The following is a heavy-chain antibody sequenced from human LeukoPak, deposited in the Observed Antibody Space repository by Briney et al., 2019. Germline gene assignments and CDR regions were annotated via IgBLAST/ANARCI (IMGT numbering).Heavy chain of an antibody. CDR1: GFSLSTSAVG. Sequence: SGPTLVNPTQTLTLTCSFSGFSLSTSAVGVGWIRQPPGKALEWLALIYGNDDKRYSPSLKSRLTITKDTSKNQVVLTMTNMDPVDTATYYCAHLADFWSGYFYFDYWGQGTLVTVSS. D-gene: IGHD3-3*01. J-gene: IGHJ4*02. CDR3: AHLADFWSGYFYFDY. CDR2: IYGNDDK. V-gene: IGHV2-5*01.